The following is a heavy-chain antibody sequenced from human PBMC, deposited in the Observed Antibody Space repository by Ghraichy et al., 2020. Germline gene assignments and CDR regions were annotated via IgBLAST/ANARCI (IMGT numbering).Heavy chain of an antibody. CDR3: AARLYYDDILFGLDL. D-gene: IGHD2-21*01. Sequence: ASVKVSCKASGYTFTDHFIHWVRQAPGQGLEWMGWINPNTGNTNFVQKFQTRVTVTRDTSISTAYMELSRLRSDDTAVYYCAARLYYDDILFGLDLWGQGTTVTVSS. V-gene: IGHV1-2*02. CDR1: GYTFTDHF. J-gene: IGHJ6*02. CDR2: INPNTGNT.